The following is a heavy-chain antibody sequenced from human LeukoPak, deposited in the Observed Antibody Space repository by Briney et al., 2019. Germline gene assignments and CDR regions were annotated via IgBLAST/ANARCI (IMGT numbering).Heavy chain of an antibody. D-gene: IGHD6-6*01. Sequence: SETLSLTCAVSGGSFSGFYWSWVRQPPGGGLEWIADINHSGTTNYNPSLKSRVTISVDTSKNQFSLNLKSMTAADTAVYYCTRQYSSSYYSDYWGQGTLVTVSS. J-gene: IGHJ4*02. CDR1: GGSFSGFY. CDR3: TRQYSSSYYSDY. CDR2: INHSGTT. V-gene: IGHV4-34*01.